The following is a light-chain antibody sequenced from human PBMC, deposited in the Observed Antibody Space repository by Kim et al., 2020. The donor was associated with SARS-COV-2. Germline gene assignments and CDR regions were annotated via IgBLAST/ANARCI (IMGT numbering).Light chain of an antibody. CDR2: EVS. V-gene: IGLV2-23*02. J-gene: IGLJ2*01. CDR1: SSDVGSYNL. CDR3: CSYAGSSTLV. Sequence: QSALTQPASVSGSPGQSITISCTGTSSDVGSYNLVSWYQQHPGKAPKLMIYEVSKRPSGVSNRFSGSKSGNTAYLTISGLQAKDEADYYCCSYAGSSTLVFGGGTQLTVL.